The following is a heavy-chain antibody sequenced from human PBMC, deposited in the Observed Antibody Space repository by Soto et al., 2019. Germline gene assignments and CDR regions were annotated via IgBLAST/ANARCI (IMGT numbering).Heavy chain of an antibody. J-gene: IGHJ3*02. V-gene: IGHV1-69*01. D-gene: IGHD6-13*01. Sequence: QVPLVQSGAEVKKPGSSVKVSCKASGGAFSRYAITWVRQAPGQGLEWMGGSIPIFGTANYAQAFQGSVTITAEESTTTSYMELSSLRSEDAAVYYCARDGYSSRWYPGTEAFDIWGQGTMVTVSS. CDR3: ARDGYSSRWYPGTEAFDI. CDR1: GGAFSRYA. CDR2: SIPIFGTA.